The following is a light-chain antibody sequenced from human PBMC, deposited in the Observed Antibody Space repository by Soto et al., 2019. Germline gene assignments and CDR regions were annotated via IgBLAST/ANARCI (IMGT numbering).Light chain of an antibody. CDR1: SSNIGAGYD. Sequence: QSVLTQSPSVSGAPGQRVTISCTGSSSNIGAGYDVHWYQQLPGRAPKLLIYGNTNRPSGVPDRFSGSKSGTSASLVITGLQAEDEADYYCLSFDSSLSVVFGGGTKLTVL. CDR3: LSFDSSLSVV. J-gene: IGLJ2*01. V-gene: IGLV1-40*01. CDR2: GNT.